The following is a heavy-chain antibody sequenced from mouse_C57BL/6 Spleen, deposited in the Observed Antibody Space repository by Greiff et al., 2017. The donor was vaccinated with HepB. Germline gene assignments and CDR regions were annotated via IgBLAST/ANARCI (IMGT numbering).Heavy chain of an antibody. V-gene: IGHV3-6*01. J-gene: IGHJ2*01. Sequence: EVKLQESGPGLVKPSQSLSLTCSVTGYSITSGYYWNWIRQFPGNKLEWMGYISYDGSKNYNPSLKNRISITRDTSKNQFFLKLNSVTTEDTATYYCARGDRDYWGQGTTLTVSS. CDR2: ISYDGSK. CDR3: ARGDRDY. CDR1: GYSITSGYY. D-gene: IGHD3-3*01.